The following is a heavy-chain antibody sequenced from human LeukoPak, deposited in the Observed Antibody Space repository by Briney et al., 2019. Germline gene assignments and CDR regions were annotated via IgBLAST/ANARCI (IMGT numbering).Heavy chain of an antibody. D-gene: IGHD3-22*01. V-gene: IGHV1-2*02. CDR1: GYTFTGYY. J-gene: IGHJ4*02. Sequence: ASVKVSCKASGYTFTGYYMHWVRQAPGQGLEWMGWINPNSGGTNYAQEFQGRVTMTRDTSISTAYMELSRLRSDDTAVYYCARALPPYYYDSSGYYNFDYWGQGTLVTVSS. CDR2: INPNSGGT. CDR3: ARALPPYYYDSSGYYNFDY.